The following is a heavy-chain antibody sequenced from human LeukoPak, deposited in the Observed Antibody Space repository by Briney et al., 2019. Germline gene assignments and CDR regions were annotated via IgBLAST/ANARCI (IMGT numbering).Heavy chain of an antibody. D-gene: IGHD2-15*01. CDR3: ARIAVWGYCSGGSCSPSAADY. CDR1: GGTFSSYT. Sequence: ASVKVSCKASGGTFSSYTISWVRQAPGQGLEWMGWISAYNGNTNYAQKLQGRVTMTTDTSTSTAYMELRSLRSDDTAVYYCARIAVWGYCSGGSCSPSAADYWGQGTLVTVSS. V-gene: IGHV1-18*01. J-gene: IGHJ4*02. CDR2: ISAYNGNT.